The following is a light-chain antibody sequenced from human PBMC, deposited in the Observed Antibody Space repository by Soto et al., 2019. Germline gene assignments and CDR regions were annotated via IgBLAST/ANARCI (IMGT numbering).Light chain of an antibody. J-gene: IGKJ2*01. CDR1: QSISTN. CDR3: QQYNKWPSYT. CDR2: GAS. V-gene: IGKV3-15*01. Sequence: EIVVTQSPATLSVSPGERATLSCRASQSISTNLAWYQQKPGQAPRLLISGASTRATGIPARFSGSGSGTEFTLTISSLQSEDFAVYYCQQYNKWPSYTFGQGTKVDIK.